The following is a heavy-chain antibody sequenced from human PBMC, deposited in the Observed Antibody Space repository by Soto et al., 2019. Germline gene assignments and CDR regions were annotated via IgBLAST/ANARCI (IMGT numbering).Heavy chain of an antibody. D-gene: IGHD2-8*01. V-gene: IGHV3-9*01. Sequence: EEQLVESGGGLVQPGRSLRLSCVASGFTFENFAMHWVRQAPGKGLEWVSGISWNSGTIDYADSVKGRFTISRDNAKNSLYLQMDSLRAEDTAVYYCAREKGEIGVPLFEYWGQGTLLTVSS. CDR2: ISWNSGTI. J-gene: IGHJ4*02. CDR3: AREKGEIGVPLFEY. CDR1: GFTFENFA.